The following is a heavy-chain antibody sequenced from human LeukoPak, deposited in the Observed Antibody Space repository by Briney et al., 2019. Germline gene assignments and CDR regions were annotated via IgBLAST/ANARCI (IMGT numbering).Heavy chain of an antibody. CDR1: GFTFSSYA. J-gene: IGHJ3*02. CDR2: ISYDGSNK. Sequence: GRSLRLSCAASGFTFSSYAMHWVRQAPGKGLEWVAVISYDGSNKYYADSVKGRFTISRDNSKNTLYLQMNSLRAEDTAVYYCARESVIANDAFDIWGQGTMVTVSS. CDR3: ARESVIANDAFDI. V-gene: IGHV3-30-3*01. D-gene: IGHD3-22*01.